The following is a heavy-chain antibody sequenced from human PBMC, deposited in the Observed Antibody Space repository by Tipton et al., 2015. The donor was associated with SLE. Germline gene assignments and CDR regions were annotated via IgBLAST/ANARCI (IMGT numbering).Heavy chain of an antibody. V-gene: IGHV4-59*01. D-gene: IGHD7-27*01. J-gene: IGHJ4*02. CDR2: IYYSGSI. CDR3: ALGNWGTFDY. CDR1: GGSISSYY. Sequence: TLSLTCTVSGGSISSYYWSWIRQPPGKGLEWIGYIYYSGSINYNPSLKSRVTISVDTSKNQFSLKLSSVTAADTAVYYCALGNWGTFDYWGQGTLVTVSS.